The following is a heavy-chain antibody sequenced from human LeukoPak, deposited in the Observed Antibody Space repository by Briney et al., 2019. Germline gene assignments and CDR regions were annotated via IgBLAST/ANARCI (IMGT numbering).Heavy chain of an antibody. CDR1: GGSISSYY. J-gene: IGHJ6*03. CDR2: SYYSGST. CDR3: ASAQSQYYDFWSGYFARVDYYYYYYMDV. V-gene: IGHV4-59*01. Sequence: SETLSLTCSVSGGSISSYYWSWIRQAPGKGLEWIGYSYYSGSTNYHHSLKSRVTISVDTSKNQFSLKLSTVTAADTAVYYSASAQSQYYDFWSGYFARVDYYYYYYMDVWGKGTTVTVSS. D-gene: IGHD3-3*01.